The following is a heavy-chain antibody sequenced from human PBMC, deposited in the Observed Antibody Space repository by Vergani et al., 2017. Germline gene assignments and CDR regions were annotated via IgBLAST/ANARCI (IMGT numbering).Heavy chain of an antibody. CDR2: LYTSGST. J-gene: IGHJ6*02. D-gene: IGHD6-19*01. V-gene: IGHV4-61*02. Sequence: QVQLQESGPGLVKPSQTLSLTCTVSGGSISSGSYYWSWLRQPAGKGLEWIGRLYTSGSTNYNPSLKSRVTISVATSKNQVSLKLSSVTAADTAVYYCARDGVEQWLVLERDLYYYYGMDVWGQGTTVTVSS. CDR1: GGSISSGSYY. CDR3: ARDGVEQWLVLERDLYYYYGMDV.